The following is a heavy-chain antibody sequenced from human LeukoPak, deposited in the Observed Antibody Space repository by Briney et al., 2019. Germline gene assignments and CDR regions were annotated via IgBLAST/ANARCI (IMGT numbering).Heavy chain of an antibody. J-gene: IGHJ4*02. CDR1: GFTFSSYS. Sequence: RGSLRLSCAASGFTFSSYSMNWARQAPGKGLEWVSYISYSSSTIYYADSVKGRFTISRDNAKNSLYLQMDSLRAEDTAVYYCARDRLHYGEYEKTFDYWGQGTLVTVSS. CDR3: ARDRLHYGEYEKTFDY. CDR2: ISYSSSTI. D-gene: IGHD4-17*01. V-gene: IGHV3-48*01.